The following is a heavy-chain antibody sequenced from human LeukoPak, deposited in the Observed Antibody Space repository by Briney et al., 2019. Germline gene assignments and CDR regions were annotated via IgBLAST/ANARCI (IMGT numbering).Heavy chain of an antibody. V-gene: IGHV4-34*01. CDR3: ARDPGHDASNYGGLDF. Sequence: SETLSLTCAAYGGTFSGYYWSWIRQPPGKGLEWIGEINHSGSTKYNPSLKSRVTISVDTSKNQFSLKLSSVTAADTAVYYCARDPGHDASNYGGLDFWGQGTLVTVSS. CDR1: GGTFSGYY. D-gene: IGHD4-11*01. J-gene: IGHJ4*02. CDR2: INHSGST.